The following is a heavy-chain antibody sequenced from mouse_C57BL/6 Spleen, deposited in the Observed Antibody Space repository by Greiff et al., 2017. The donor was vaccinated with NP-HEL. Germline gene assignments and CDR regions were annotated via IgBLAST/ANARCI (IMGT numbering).Heavy chain of an antibody. D-gene: IGHD1-1*01. CDR2: INPGSGGT. J-gene: IGHJ2*01. CDR3: ARHGTTVDDY. Sequence: QVQLKQSGAELVRPGTSVKVSCKASGYAFTNYLIEWVKQRPGQGLEWIGVINPGSGGTNYNEKFKGKATLTADKSSSTAYMQLSSLTSEDSAVYFCARHGTTVDDYWGQGTTLTVSS. CDR1: GYAFTNYL. V-gene: IGHV1-54*01.